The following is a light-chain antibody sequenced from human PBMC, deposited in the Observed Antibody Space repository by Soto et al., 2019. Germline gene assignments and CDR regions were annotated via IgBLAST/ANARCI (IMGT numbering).Light chain of an antibody. CDR2: DVS. CDR3: SSKRGSTGV. J-gene: IGLJ1*01. CDR1: NIDVGGYDY. Sequence: QSVLNHPASVSGSPGQTLPISFPGNNIDVGGYDYVSWHQQHPGKAPKLMIYDVSKRPSGVSNRFSGSKSGNTASLTISGLQAEDEADYYCSSKRGSTGVFGTGTKVTVL. V-gene: IGLV2-14*01.